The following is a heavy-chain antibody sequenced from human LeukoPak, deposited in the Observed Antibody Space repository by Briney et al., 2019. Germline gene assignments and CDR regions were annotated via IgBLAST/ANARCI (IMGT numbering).Heavy chain of an antibody. V-gene: IGHV3-30*03. D-gene: IGHD1-26*01. CDR2: ISYDGSNK. J-gene: IGHJ6*03. Sequence: GGSLRLSCAASGFTFSSYGMHWVRQAPGKGLEWVAVISYDGSNKYYADSVKGRFTISRDNSKNTLYLQMNSLRAEDTAVYYCARRSGSYSGGYYYYYMDVWGKGTTVTISS. CDR3: ARRSGSYSGGYYYYYMDV. CDR1: GFTFSSYG.